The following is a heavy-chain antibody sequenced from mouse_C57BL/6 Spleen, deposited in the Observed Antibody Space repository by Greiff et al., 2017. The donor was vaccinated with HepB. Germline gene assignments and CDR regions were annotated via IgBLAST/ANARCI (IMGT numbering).Heavy chain of an antibody. CDR1: GYTFTDYE. Sequence: VKVVESGAELVRPGASVTLSCKASGYTFTDYEMHWVKQTPVHGLEWIGAIDPETGGTAYNQKFKGKAILTADKSSSTAYMELRSLTSEDSAVYYCTRSGGNHYWGQGTSVTVSS. J-gene: IGHJ4*01. D-gene: IGHD2-1*01. CDR2: IDPETGGT. CDR3: TRSGGNHY. V-gene: IGHV1-15*01.